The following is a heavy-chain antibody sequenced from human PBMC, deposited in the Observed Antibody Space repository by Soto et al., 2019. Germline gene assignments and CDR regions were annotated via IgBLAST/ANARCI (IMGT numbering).Heavy chain of an antibody. Sequence: QAQLVQSGAEVKNPGASVKVSCKASGYSFSTYGVSWIRQAPGQGLEWMGWNSADNGNTNYAERFQGRLTMTTDTSTNTAFMELRSLRSADTAIYFCARDGTPYNWFDPWGQGTLVTVSS. D-gene: IGHD1-26*01. V-gene: IGHV1-18*01. J-gene: IGHJ5*02. CDR2: NSADNGNT. CDR3: ARDGTPYNWFDP. CDR1: GYSFSTYG.